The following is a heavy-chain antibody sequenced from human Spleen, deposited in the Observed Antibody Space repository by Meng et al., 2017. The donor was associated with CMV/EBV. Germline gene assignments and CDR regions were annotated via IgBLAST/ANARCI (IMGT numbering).Heavy chain of an antibody. J-gene: IGHJ5*02. CDR3: ARDGHYCTNGVCSLWGRWFDP. CDR1: GCSISSYY. CDR2: IYYSGST. Sequence: SETLSLTCTVSGCSISSYYWSWIRQPPGKGLEWIGYIYYSGSTNYNPSLKSRVTISVDTSKNQFSLKLSSVTAADTAVYYCARDGHYCTNGVCSLWGRWFDPWGQGTLVTVSS. D-gene: IGHD2-8*01. V-gene: IGHV4-59*01.